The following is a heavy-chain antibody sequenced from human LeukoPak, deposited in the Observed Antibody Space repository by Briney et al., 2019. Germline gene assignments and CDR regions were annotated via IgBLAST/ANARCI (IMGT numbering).Heavy chain of an antibody. CDR3: ARGLLGPQLWLLNASNYFDY. V-gene: IGHV4-34*01. CDR2: INHSGST. D-gene: IGHD5-18*01. Sequence: PSETLSLTCAVYGGSFSGYYWSWIRQPPGKGLEWIGEINHSGSTNYNPSLKSRVTISVDTSKNQFSLKLSSVTAADTAVYYCARGLLGPQLWLLNASNYFDYWGQGTLVTVSS. CDR1: GGSFSGYY. J-gene: IGHJ4*02.